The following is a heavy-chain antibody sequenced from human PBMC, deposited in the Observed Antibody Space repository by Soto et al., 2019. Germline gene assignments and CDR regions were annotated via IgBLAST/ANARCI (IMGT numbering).Heavy chain of an antibody. CDR1: GFSLSTSGVA. J-gene: IGHJ3*02. CDR3: THMISYYGSGRHAFDI. CDR2: IYWDDDR. V-gene: IGHV2-5*02. Sequence: QITLKESGPTLVKPTQTLTLTCTFSGFSLSTSGVAVGWIRQPPGKALEWLALIYWDDDRRYSSFLKSRLTITKDPSKNQVVLTMTNMDPVDTATYYCTHMISYYGSGRHAFDIWGQGTMVTVSS. D-gene: IGHD3-10*01.